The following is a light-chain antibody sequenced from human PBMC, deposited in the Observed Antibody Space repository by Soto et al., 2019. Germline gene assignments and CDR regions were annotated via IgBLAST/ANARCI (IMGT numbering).Light chain of an antibody. J-gene: IGKJ4*01. V-gene: IGKV3D-15*01. Sequence: EIVLTQSPATLSVSPGDRATLSCRASPSISGSNLAWYQQKPGQAPRLVIYGATTRATGIPARFSGSGSGTEFTLTISSLQSEDFAVYYCQQYNNWPLTFGGGTKVDIK. CDR1: PSISGSN. CDR2: GAT. CDR3: QQYNNWPLT.